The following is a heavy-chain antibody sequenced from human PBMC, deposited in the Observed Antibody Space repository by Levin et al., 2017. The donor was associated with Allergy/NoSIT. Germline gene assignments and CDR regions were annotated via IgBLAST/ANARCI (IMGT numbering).Heavy chain of an antibody. J-gene: IGHJ5*02. V-gene: IGHV4-4*02. D-gene: IGHD4-23*01. CDR3: ARDSGTRRWPQDNGFDP. Sequence: ASETLSLTCAVSGGSISSSNWWSWVRQPPGKGLEWIGEIYHSGSTNYNPSLKSRVTISVDKSKNQFSLKLSSVTAADTAVYYCARDSGTRRWPQDNGFDPWGQGTLVTVSS. CDR2: IYHSGST. CDR1: GGSISSSNW.